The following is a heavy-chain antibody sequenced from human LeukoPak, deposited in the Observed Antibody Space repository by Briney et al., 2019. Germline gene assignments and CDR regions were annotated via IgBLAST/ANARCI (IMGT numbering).Heavy chain of an antibody. D-gene: IGHD1-14*01. V-gene: IGHV1-8*01. CDR1: GYTFTTYD. Sequence: ASVKVSCKASGYTFTTYDINWVRQATGQGLEWMGWMNPNSGNTGYAQKFQGRVTITADESTSTAYMELSSLRSEDTAVYYCAREFRSHLYQPYYFDYWGQGTLVTVSS. CDR2: MNPNSGNT. CDR3: AREFRSHLYQPYYFDY. J-gene: IGHJ4*02.